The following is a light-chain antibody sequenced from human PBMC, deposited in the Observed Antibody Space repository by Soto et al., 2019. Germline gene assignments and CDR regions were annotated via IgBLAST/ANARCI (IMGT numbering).Light chain of an antibody. Sequence: SYELTQPPSVSVSPGQTARITCSGDALPKQYAYWYQQKPGKAPVLVIYKDTERPSGIPERISGSSSGTTVTLTISGVQAEDEADYYCQSADSSGSYVEFGGGTKVTVL. V-gene: IGLV3-25*02. CDR1: ALPKQY. J-gene: IGLJ2*01. CDR3: QSADSSGSYVE. CDR2: KDT.